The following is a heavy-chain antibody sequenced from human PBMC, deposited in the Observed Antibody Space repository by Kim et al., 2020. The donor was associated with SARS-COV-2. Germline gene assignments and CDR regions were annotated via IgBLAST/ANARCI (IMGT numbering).Heavy chain of an antibody. CDR2: IKSKTDGGTT. Sequence: GGSLRLSCAASGFTFSNAWMSWVRQAPGKGLEWVGSIKSKTDGGTTDYAAPVKGRFTISRDDSKNTLYLQMNSLKTEDTAVYYCTTDRFMDRYWGQGTLVTVSS. CDR3: TTDRFMDRY. V-gene: IGHV3-15*01. D-gene: IGHD2-2*03. CDR1: GFTFSNAW. J-gene: IGHJ4*02.